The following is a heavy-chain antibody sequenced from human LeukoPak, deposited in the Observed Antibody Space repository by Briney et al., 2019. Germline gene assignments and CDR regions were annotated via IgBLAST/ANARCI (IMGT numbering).Heavy chain of an antibody. D-gene: IGHD3-9*01. Sequence: SETLSLTCAVYGGSFSGYYWSCIRQPPGKGLEWIGEINHSGSTNYNPSLKSRVTISLDTSKNQFSLRLSSVTAADTAVYYCARGSGLRYFDWLPPDYWGQGTLVTVSS. CDR1: GGSFSGYY. CDR2: INHSGST. CDR3: ARGSGLRYFDWLPPDY. V-gene: IGHV4-34*01. J-gene: IGHJ4*02.